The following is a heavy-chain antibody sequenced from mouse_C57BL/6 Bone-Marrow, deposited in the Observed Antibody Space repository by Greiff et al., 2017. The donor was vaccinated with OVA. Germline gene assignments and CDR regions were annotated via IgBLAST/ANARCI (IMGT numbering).Heavy chain of an antibody. D-gene: IGHD2-4*01. CDR1: GYTFTSYW. CDR2: IDPSDSYT. CDR3: ALYDYDAWFAY. J-gene: IGHJ3*01. V-gene: IGHV1-69*01. Sequence: QVQLQQPGAELVMPGASVKLSCKASGYTFTSYWMHWVKQRPGQGLEWIGEIDPSDSYTNYNQKFKGKSTVTVDKSSSTAYMQLSSLTSEDSAVYYCALYDYDAWFAYWGQGTLVTVSA.